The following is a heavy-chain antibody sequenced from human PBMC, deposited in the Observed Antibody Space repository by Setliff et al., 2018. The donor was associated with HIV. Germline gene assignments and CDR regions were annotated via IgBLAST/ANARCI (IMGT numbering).Heavy chain of an antibody. J-gene: IGHJ4*02. V-gene: IGHV1-18*01. D-gene: IGHD3-3*01. CDR1: GGTFSSYV. Sequence: GASVKVSCKASGGTFSSYVISCVRQAPGQGLEWMGWISGHNGRTNFAQKFQDRVTMTTDTPTSTIFMELRSLRSDDTAVYYCARDTNRKIDYWGQGVLVTVSS. CDR2: ISGHNGRT. CDR3: ARDTNRKIDY.